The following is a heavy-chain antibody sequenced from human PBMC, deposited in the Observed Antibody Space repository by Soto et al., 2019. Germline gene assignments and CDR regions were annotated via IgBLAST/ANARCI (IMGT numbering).Heavy chain of an antibody. CDR1: GFTFSSYA. Sequence: GGSLRLSCAASGFTFSSYAMSWVRQAPGKGLEWVSAISGSGGSTYYADSVKGRFTISRDNSKNTLYLQMNSLRAEDTAVYYCAKGRYCSSTSCSNWFDPWGQGTLVTVSS. CDR3: AKGRYCSSTSCSNWFDP. CDR2: ISGSGGST. J-gene: IGHJ5*02. D-gene: IGHD2-2*01. V-gene: IGHV3-23*01.